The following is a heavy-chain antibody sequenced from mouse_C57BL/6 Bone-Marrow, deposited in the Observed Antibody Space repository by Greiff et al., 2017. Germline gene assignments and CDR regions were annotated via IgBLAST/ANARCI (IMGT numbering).Heavy chain of an antibody. Sequence: VQLQQSGAELVRPGASVKLSCTASGFNIKDDYMHWVKQRPEQGLEWIGWIDPENGDTEYASKFQGKANITADTSSNTAYLQLSSLTSEDTAVYYCTYYHGNFEGFAYWGQGTLVTVSA. J-gene: IGHJ3*01. CDR2: IDPENGDT. CDR1: GFNIKDDY. V-gene: IGHV14-4*01. CDR3: TYYHGNFEGFAY. D-gene: IGHD2-1*01.